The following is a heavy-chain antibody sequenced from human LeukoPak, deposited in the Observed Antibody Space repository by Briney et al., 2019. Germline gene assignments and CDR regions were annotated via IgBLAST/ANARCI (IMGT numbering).Heavy chain of an antibody. CDR2: IYYSGST. V-gene: IGHV4-39*01. Sequence: GWVRQPPGKGLEWIGSIYYSGSTYYNPSLKSRVTISVDTSKNQFSLKLSSVTAADTAVYYCARHLSITGTTGFDYWGQGTLVTVSS. J-gene: IGHJ4*02. CDR3: ARHLSITGTTGFDY. D-gene: IGHD1-20*01.